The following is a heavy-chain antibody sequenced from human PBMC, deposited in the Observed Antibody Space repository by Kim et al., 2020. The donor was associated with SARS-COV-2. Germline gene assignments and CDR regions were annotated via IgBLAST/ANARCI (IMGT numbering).Heavy chain of an antibody. D-gene: IGHD6-19*01. Sequence: SETLSLTCAVYGGSFSGYYWSWIRQPPGKGLEWIGEINHSGSTNYNPSLKSRVTISVDTSKNQFSLKLSSVTAADTAVYYCARSSGWYTYFQHWGQGTLVTVSS. CDR3: ARSSGWYTYFQH. V-gene: IGHV4-34*01. CDR2: INHSGST. CDR1: GGSFSGYY. J-gene: IGHJ1*01.